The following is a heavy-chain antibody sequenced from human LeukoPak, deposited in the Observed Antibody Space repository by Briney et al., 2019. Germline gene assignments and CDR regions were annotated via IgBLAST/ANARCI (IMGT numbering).Heavy chain of an antibody. V-gene: IGHV6-1*01. CDR3: ARVRLTGYYEYIDY. Sequence: SQTLSLTCAISGDSVSSKSAAWNCIRQSPSRGLEWLGRTYYRSKWYYDYAVSVKSRIIINPDTSKNQFSLQLNSVTPEDTAVYYCARVRLTGYYEYIDYWGQGTPVTVSS. J-gene: IGHJ4*02. CDR1: GDSVSSKSAA. CDR2: TYYRSKWYY. D-gene: IGHD3-9*01.